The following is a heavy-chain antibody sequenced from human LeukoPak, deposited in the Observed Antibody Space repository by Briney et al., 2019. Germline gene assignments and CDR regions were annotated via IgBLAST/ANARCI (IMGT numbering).Heavy chain of an antibody. J-gene: IGHJ3*02. V-gene: IGHV1-2*02. CDR3: AREVEGGYDAFDI. CDR2: INSNSGGT. D-gene: IGHD1-26*01. Sequence: ASVKVSCKASGYTFTGYYMHWVRQAPGQGLEWMGWINSNSGGTNYAQKFQGRVTMTRDTSISTAYMELSRLRSDDTAVYYCAREVEGGYDAFDIWGQGTMVTVSS. CDR1: GYTFTGYY.